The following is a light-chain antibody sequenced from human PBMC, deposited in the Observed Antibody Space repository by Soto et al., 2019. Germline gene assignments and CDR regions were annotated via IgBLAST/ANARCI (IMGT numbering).Light chain of an antibody. CDR1: QGISSY. Sequence: DIQLTQSPSFLSASVGDRVTITCRASQGISSYLPWYQQKPGKAPKLLIYAASTLQSGVPSRFSGSGSGTEFTLTISSLQPEDFATYYCQHLDSYSTFGQGTRLEIK. J-gene: IGKJ5*01. CDR3: QHLDSYST. V-gene: IGKV1-9*01. CDR2: AAS.